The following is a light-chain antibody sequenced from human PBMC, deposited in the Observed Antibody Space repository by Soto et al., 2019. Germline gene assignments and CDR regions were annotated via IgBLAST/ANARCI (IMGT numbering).Light chain of an antibody. CDR3: HQYGSSPQT. CDR2: GAS. Sequence: EIVLPQSPGTLSLSPGERATLSCRASQSVSSSYLAWYQQKPGQAPRLLIYGASSRATGIPDRFTGSGSGTDFTLTISRLEPEDFAVFYCHQYGSSPQTVGQGTKVDIK. CDR1: QSVSSSY. J-gene: IGKJ1*01. V-gene: IGKV3-20*01.